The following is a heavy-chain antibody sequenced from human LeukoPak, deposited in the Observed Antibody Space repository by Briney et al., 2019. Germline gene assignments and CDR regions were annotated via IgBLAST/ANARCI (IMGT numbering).Heavy chain of an antibody. CDR2: ISTYNSNA. CDR3: ARTYYTSGSFHSPFDS. Sequence: ASVKVSCEASGYTFSTYTISWVRQAPGEGLEWVGWISTYNSNANYEQDLQGRVTMTTDTSTSTVNMELRSLRSDDTAVYYCARTYYTSGSFHSPFDSWGQGTLVTVSS. CDR1: GYTFSTYT. J-gene: IGHJ4*02. D-gene: IGHD3-10*01. V-gene: IGHV1-18*01.